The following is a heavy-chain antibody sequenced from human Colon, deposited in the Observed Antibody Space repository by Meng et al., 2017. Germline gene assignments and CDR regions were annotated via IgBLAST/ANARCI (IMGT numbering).Heavy chain of an antibody. D-gene: IGHD4-17*01. CDR1: GGSFSGFY. J-gene: IGHJ5*02. CDR2: IDHFGIS. Sequence: QVQIKQGGAGRLKPSETLSLTCAVSGGSFSGFYWSWIRQPPGKGLEWIGEIDHFGISNYNSSLKGRLTMSVDTSKKQISLTLTSVTAADTAVYYCATGLRHGDWFDPWGPGTLVTVSS. CDR3: ATGLRHGDWFDP. V-gene: IGHV4-34*02.